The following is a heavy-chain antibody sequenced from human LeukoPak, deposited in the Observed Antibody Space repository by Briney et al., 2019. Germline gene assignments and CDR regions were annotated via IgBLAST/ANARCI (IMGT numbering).Heavy chain of an antibody. D-gene: IGHD2-21*02. Sequence: SETLSLTCTVSGGSISSYYWSWIRQPAGKGLEWIGRIYTSGSITYNPSLKSRVTISADTSKNQISLKLSSVTAADTAVYYCARDLEGDNYFDYWGQGILVTASS. CDR1: GGSISSYY. CDR2: IYTSGSI. V-gene: IGHV4-4*07. CDR3: ARDLEGDNYFDY. J-gene: IGHJ4*02.